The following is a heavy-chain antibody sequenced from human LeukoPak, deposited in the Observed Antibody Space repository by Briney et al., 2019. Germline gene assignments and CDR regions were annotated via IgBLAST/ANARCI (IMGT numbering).Heavy chain of an antibody. V-gene: IGHV3-48*03. J-gene: IGHJ6*04. CDR1: GFTLSSYE. D-gene: IGHD3-10*02. CDR3: AELGITMIGGV. CDR2: ISSSGSTI. Sequence: GGSLRLSCAASGFTLSSYEMNWVRQAPGKGLEWVSYISSSGSTIYYADSVKGRSTISRGNAKNSLYLQMNSLRAEDTAVYYCAELGITMIGGVWGKGTTVTISS.